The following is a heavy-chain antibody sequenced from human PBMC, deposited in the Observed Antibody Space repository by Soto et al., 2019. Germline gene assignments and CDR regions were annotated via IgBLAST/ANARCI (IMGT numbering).Heavy chain of an antibody. Sequence: LRLSCATSGFSFSDSYMSWIRQAPGKGLEWISYISPRSTFRDYAESVKGRFTISRDSVKNSLYLQMNNLTAGDTGVYYCARGGGGGLFDPWGQGSLVTVSS. D-gene: IGHD2-21*01. CDR1: GFSFSDSY. CDR2: ISPRSTFR. CDR3: ARGGGGGLFDP. J-gene: IGHJ5*02. V-gene: IGHV3-11*06.